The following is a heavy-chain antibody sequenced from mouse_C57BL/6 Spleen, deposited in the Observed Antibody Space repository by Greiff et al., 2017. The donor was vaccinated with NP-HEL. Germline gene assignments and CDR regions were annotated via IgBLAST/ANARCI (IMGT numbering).Heavy chain of an antibody. CDR3: ARCDYYGDYYAMDY. CDR1: GYTFTSYW. Sequence: VQLQQPGAELVRPGTSVKLSCKASGYTFTSYWMHWVKQRPGQGLEWIGVIDPSDSYTNYNQKFKGKATLTVDTSSSTAYMQLSSLTSEDSAVYYCARCDYYGDYYAMDYWGQGTSVTVSS. J-gene: IGHJ4*01. D-gene: IGHD1-1*01. CDR2: IDPSDSYT. V-gene: IGHV1-59*01.